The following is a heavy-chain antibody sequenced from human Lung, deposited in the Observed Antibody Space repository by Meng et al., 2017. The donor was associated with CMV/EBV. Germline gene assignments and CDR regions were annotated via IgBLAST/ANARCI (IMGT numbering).Heavy chain of an antibody. D-gene: IGHD2-15*01. CDR3: VRGQLFCSGGSCYQHFDP. J-gene: IGHJ5*02. Sequence: EGSXRLXCAASGFTFSSFAMHWVRQAPGKGLEWVAVISYNGFNEYYADSVKGRFTISRDNSKNTLSLQMNSLRAEDTALYYCVRGQLFCSGGSCYQHFDPXGQGXLVTVSS. V-gene: IGHV3-30-3*01. CDR2: ISYNGFNE. CDR1: GFTFSSFA.